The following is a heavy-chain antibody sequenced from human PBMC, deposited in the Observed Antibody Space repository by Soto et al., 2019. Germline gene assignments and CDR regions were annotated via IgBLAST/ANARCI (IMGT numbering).Heavy chain of an antibody. Sequence: WGSLRLFCAASGFTFSSYAMSWVRQAPGKGLEWVSAISGSGGSTYYADSVKGRFTISRDNSKNTLYLQMNSLRAEDTAVYYCAKDPDYGDYYYMDVWGKGTTVTVSS. J-gene: IGHJ6*03. V-gene: IGHV3-23*01. D-gene: IGHD4-17*01. CDR3: AKDPDYGDYYYMDV. CDR2: ISGSGGST. CDR1: GFTFSSYA.